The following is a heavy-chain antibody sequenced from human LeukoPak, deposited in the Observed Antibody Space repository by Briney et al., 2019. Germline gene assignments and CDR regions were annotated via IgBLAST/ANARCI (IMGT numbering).Heavy chain of an antibody. CDR1: GLMFSSHG. D-gene: IGHD3-22*01. J-gene: IGHJ4*02. CDR2: IWYDGSNE. V-gene: IGHV3-33*01. Sequence: PGGSLRLSCAASSGLMFSSHGMHLVRQAPGKGLEWVAVIWYDGSNEYYADSVKARFTISRDNSKNTLYLQMNSLRAEDTAVYYCARARNNYDSSGYSALDYWGQGTLVTVSS. CDR3: ARARNNYDSSGYSALDY.